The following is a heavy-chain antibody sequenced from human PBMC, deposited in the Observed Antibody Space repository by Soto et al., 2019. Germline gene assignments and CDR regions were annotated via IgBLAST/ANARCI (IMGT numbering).Heavy chain of an antibody. Sequence: SETLSLTCTVSGGSINNYWWSWIRQAADKRLEWIGRLHSTGATNYNPSLRIRVTMSVDKSKNQFSLNLASVTAADTAVYYCVRDVPAAGTDWFDPWGQGTLVTVSS. V-gene: IGHV4-4*07. J-gene: IGHJ5*02. CDR3: VRDVPAAGTDWFDP. D-gene: IGHD6-13*01. CDR1: GGSINNYW. CDR2: LHSTGAT.